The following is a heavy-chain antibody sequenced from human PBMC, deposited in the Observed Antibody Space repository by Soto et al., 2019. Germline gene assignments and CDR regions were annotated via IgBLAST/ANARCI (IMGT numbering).Heavy chain of an antibody. V-gene: IGHV3-23*01. J-gene: IGHJ4*02. CDR3: AKGQAFSGSYYYFDY. Sequence: GGSLRLSCAASGFTFSSYAMNWVRQAPGKGLEWVSAISGSGGSTYYADSVKGRFTIYRDNSKNTLYLQMNSLRAEDTAVYYCAKGQAFSGSYYYFDYWGQGTLVTVSS. CDR1: GFTFSSYA. CDR2: ISGSGGST. D-gene: IGHD1-26*01.